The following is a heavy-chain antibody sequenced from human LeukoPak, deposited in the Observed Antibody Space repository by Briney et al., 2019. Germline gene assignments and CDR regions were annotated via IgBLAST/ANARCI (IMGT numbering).Heavy chain of an antibody. CDR1: GCTFTIYA. CDR2: IIPILGIA. CDR3: ARDLMDSTQSAVGY. J-gene: IGHJ4*02. D-gene: IGHD2-8*01. V-gene: IGHV1-69*04. Sequence: SVTVSFTSSGCTFTIYAISWVRQAPGQGLEWMGRIIPILGIANYAQKFQGRVTITAHKSTTTAYMELSSLRSEDTAVYYCARDLMDSTQSAVGYWGQGTLVTVSS.